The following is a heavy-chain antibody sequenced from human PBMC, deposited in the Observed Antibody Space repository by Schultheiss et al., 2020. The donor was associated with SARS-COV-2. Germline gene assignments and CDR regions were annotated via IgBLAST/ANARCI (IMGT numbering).Heavy chain of an antibody. CDR2: IHPAGSL. J-gene: IGHJ4*02. CDR1: GASINNDNW. V-gene: IGHV4-4*02. Sequence: SQTLSLTCAVSGASINNDNWWFSWVRQPPGKGLEWIGEIHPAGSLHYNPSLNSRVTISMDKSKNQFYLSLTAVTAADTAVYYCARPHPDLLRYYFDYWGQGILVTVSS. CDR3: ARPHPDLLRYYFDY.